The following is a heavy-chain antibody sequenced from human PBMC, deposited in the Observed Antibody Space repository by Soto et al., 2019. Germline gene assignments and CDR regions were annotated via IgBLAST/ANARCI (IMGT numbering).Heavy chain of an antibody. CDR1: GFTFSDYA. CDR2: VSHDGRNT. J-gene: IGHJ4*02. V-gene: IGHV3-30*18. Sequence: VQLVEAGGGVVQPGRSLRLSCAASGFTFSDYAMHWVRQAPGKGLEWVAVVSHDGRNTHYADSVKGRFTISRDSSKNTVSLKINSLRAEDTAGDYGAKGGRQWLVKSDVNYWGQGALVTVST. D-gene: IGHD6-19*01. CDR3: AKGGRQWLVKSDVNY.